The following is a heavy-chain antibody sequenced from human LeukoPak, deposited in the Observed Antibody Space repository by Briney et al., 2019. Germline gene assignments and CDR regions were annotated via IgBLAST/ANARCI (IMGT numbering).Heavy chain of an antibody. V-gene: IGHV4-38-2*02. CDR2: IYHSGST. Sequence: SETLSLPCTVSGYSISSGYYWGWIRQPPGKGLEWIGSIYHSGSTYYNPSLKGRVTISVDTSKNQFSLKLSSVTAADTAVYYCASTTMMGNWGQGTLVTVSS. CDR1: GYSISSGYY. CDR3: ASTTMMGN. J-gene: IGHJ4*02. D-gene: IGHD3-22*01.